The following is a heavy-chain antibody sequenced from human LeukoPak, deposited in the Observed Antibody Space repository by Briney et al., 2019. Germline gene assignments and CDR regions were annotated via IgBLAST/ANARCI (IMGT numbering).Heavy chain of an antibody. CDR1: GYTFTGYY. CDR3: ARGSTKHDFWSGYYY. Sequence: VASVKVSCKASGYTFTGYYMHWVRQAPGQGLEWMGWINPNSGGTNYAQKFQGRVAMTRDTSISTAYMELSRLRSDDTAVYYCARGSTKHDFWSGYYYWGQGTLVTVSS. CDR2: INPNSGGT. J-gene: IGHJ4*02. V-gene: IGHV1-2*02. D-gene: IGHD3-3*01.